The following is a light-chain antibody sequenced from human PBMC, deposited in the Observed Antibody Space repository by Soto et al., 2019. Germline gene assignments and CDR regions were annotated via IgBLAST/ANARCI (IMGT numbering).Light chain of an antibody. V-gene: IGLV2-11*01. Sequence: QPVLTQPRSVSGSPGQSVTISCTGTSSDVGGYDFVSWYQQHPGKAPKLTIYDVTKRPSWVPDRFSGAKSGNSASLTISGLRAEDEADYYCCSYAGSYNLGVFGGGTKLTVL. J-gene: IGLJ3*02. CDR2: DVT. CDR3: CSYAGSYNLGV. CDR1: SSDVGGYDF.